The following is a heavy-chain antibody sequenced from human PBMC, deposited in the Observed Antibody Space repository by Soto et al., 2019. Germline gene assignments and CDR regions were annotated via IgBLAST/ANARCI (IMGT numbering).Heavy chain of an antibody. D-gene: IGHD3-10*01. CDR1: GYTFTNYG. V-gene: IGHV1-18*01. CDR3: ARQPVVTYDSGSYNWFAP. J-gene: IGHJ5*02. Sequence: QVLLVQSGAEVKKPGASVKVSCKTSGYTFTNYGISWVRQAPGQVFEWMGWISAYNGNIKYAQKFQGRVTMTIDTSTSTGYMELRSLTPDDTAVYYCARQPVVTYDSGSYNWFAPWGQGTLVTVSS. CDR2: ISAYNGNI.